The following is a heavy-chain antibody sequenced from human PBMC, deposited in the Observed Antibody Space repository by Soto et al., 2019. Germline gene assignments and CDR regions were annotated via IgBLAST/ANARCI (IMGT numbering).Heavy chain of an antibody. J-gene: IGHJ4*02. V-gene: IGHV1-18*01. Sequence: QVQLVQSGAEVKKPGASVKVSCKASGYTFTSYHSTWVRQAPGQGLEWMGWISAYNGNTNYAQKLQGRFTMTTETSTSTASMELRSRRSDVTAVYSFAIDSPTPREWGPGTLVTVSS. D-gene: IGHD2-15*01. CDR2: ISAYNGNT. CDR3: AIDSPTPRE. CDR1: GYTFTSYH.